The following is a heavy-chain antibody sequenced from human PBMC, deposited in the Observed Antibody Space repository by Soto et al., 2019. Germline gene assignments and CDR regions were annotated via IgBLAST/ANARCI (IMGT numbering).Heavy chain of an antibody. CDR2: IFYSGST. D-gene: IGHD1-26*01. CDR3: ARRKVGAPIY. J-gene: IGHJ4*02. Sequence: QLQLQESGPGLVKPSETLSLTCIVSGGSISSSDYYWGWIRQPPGKGLEWIGSIFYSGSTNYNPSLKSRVTIAADTSKYQFSLNLRSVTAADTAVYYCARRKVGAPIYWGQGTLVTVSS. CDR1: GGSISSSDYY. V-gene: IGHV4-39*01.